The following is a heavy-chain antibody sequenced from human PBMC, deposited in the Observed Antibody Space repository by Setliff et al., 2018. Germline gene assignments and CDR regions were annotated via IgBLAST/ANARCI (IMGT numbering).Heavy chain of an antibody. V-gene: IGHV4-61*09. D-gene: IGHD3-22*01. CDR1: GGSVGSDFSY. J-gene: IGHJ4*02. CDR3: ARGGYYYDSSGYYDFDY. Sequence: SETLSLTCTVSGGSVGSDFSYWTWIRQPAGKGLEWIGQIYTSWSTNYNPSLKSRVTISLDASKNQFSLRLTSVTAADTAVYYCARGGYYYDSSGYYDFDYWGQGTLVTVPQ. CDR2: IYTSWST.